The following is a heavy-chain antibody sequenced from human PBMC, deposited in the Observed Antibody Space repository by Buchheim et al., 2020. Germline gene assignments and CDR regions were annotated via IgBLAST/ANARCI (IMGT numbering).Heavy chain of an antibody. D-gene: IGHD2-2*02. Sequence: QLQLVESGGGVVQPGRSLRLSCAVSGIPFSDYAMHWARQVAGKGLEWVAVISNDGSNEYYADSVKGRFTISRDNSRSTLYLQMNSLRTEDTAVYHCAKAGCSAANCYTNWWGPGTL. J-gene: IGHJ4*02. CDR1: GIPFSDYA. CDR2: ISNDGSNE. V-gene: IGHV3-30*04. CDR3: AKAGCSAANCYTNW.